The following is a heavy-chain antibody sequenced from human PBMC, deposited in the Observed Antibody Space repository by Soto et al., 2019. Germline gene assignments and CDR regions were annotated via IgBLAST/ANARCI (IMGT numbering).Heavy chain of an antibody. CDR3: AREPNYFDY. CDR2: ISAYNGNT. Sequence: QVQLVQSGAEVKKPGASVKVSCKASGYTFTSYGISWVRQAPGQGLEWMGWISAYNGNTKYAQKLQGRVTMTTDTSPSTAYLELRGLRSGDTAVYYCAREPNYFDYWGQGTLVTVSS. J-gene: IGHJ4*02. V-gene: IGHV1-18*01. CDR1: GYTFTSYG.